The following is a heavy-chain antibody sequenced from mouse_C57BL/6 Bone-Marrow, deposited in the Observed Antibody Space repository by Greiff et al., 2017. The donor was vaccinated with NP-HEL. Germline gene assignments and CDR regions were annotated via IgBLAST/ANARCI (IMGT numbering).Heavy chain of an antibody. Sequence: VQLQQSGAELVKPGASVKISCKASGYEFSNYWMNWVKQRPGTGLEWIGQIYPGDGDTNYNGKFKDKAPLTADKSSSTAYMQLSRLTSEDSAVYFCARGAYWGQGTLVTVSA. CDR3: ARGAY. CDR2: IYPGDGDT. CDR1: GYEFSNYW. J-gene: IGHJ3*01. V-gene: IGHV1-80*01.